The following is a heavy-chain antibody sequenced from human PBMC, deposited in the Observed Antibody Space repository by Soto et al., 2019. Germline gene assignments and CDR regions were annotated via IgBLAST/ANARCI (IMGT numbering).Heavy chain of an antibody. Sequence: QVHLQESGPGLVKPSETLSLTCTVSGGSISTYFWSWIRQPPGKGLEWIGYIYESGTTNYNPSLESRVTITVDTSNNQFSLKLSSVTAADTAVYYCARDGQQVPQWSMDVWGRGTLVTVSS. CDR3: ARDGQQVPQWSMDV. D-gene: IGHD2-15*01. J-gene: IGHJ2*01. CDR2: IYESGTT. V-gene: IGHV4-59*01. CDR1: GGSISTYF.